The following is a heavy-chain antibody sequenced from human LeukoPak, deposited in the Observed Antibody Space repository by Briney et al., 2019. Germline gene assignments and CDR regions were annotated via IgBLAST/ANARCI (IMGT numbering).Heavy chain of an antibody. CDR3: ARSDVYCSSTSCYNFDY. J-gene: IGHJ4*02. D-gene: IGHD2-2*02. V-gene: IGHV4-61*08. CDR1: GGSISSGDYY. CDR2: IYYSGST. Sequence: SQTLSLTCTVAGGSISSGDYYWSWIRQPPGKGLECIGYIYYSGSTNYNPSLKSRVTISVDTSKNQFSLKLSSVTAADTAVYYCARSDVYCSSTSCYNFDYWGQGTLVTVSS.